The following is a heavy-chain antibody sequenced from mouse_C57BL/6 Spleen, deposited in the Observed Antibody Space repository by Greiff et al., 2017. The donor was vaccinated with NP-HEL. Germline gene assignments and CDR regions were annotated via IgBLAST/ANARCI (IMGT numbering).Heavy chain of an antibody. J-gene: IGHJ1*03. Sequence: EVKLVESGAELVKPGASVKLSCTASGFNIKDYYMHWVKQRTEQGLEWIGRIDPEDGETKYAPKFQGKATITADTSSNTAYLQLSSLTSEDTAVYYCARLPTVVPYWYFDVWGTGTTVTVSS. CDR2: IDPEDGET. V-gene: IGHV14-2*01. CDR1: GFNIKDYY. CDR3: ARLPTVVPYWYFDV. D-gene: IGHD1-1*01.